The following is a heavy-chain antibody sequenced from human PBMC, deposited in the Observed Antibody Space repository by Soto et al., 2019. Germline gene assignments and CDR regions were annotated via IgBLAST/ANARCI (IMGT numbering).Heavy chain of an antibody. CDR3: ARNHGSLVPAATGGYFYYGLDV. CDR2: IIPRFGTA. D-gene: IGHD2-2*01. CDR1: GGTFSSYA. V-gene: IGHV1-69*01. Sequence: QVQLVQSGAEVKKPGSSVKVSCKASGGTFSSYALSWVRQAPGQGLEWMGGIIPRFGTANYAQKLQGRVTITADESTSTGYMELSSLRSEDTAVYYCARNHGSLVPAATGGYFYYGLDVWAKGPRSSSP. J-gene: IGHJ6*02.